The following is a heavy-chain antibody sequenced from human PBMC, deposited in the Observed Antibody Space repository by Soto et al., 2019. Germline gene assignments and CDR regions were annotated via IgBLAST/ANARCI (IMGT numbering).Heavy chain of an antibody. CDR3: ARGVGYYYDSKNYYWEGNAFAI. J-gene: IGHJ3*02. V-gene: IGHV4-61*08. Sequence: PSETLSLTCTVSGGSVSSGDYYWSWIRQPPRRGLEWIGYIFYSGSTNYNPSLKSRVTISLDTSKNQFSLKLSSVTAADTAVYYCARGVGYYYDSKNYYWEGNAFAIWGQGTMVTVSS. CDR2: IFYSGST. CDR1: GGSVSSGDYY. D-gene: IGHD3-22*01.